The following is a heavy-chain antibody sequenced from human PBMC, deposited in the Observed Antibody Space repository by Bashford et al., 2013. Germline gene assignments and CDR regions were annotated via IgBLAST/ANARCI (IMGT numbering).Heavy chain of an antibody. Sequence: GGSLRLSCVASRLSFSTFSMNWVRQAPGKGLEWLSYISSDSSTIYYADSVKGRFTISRDNSKNSLYLQLNNVRPEDTALYYCARGHYPLTLSRKFDSWGQGTLVTVSS. D-gene: IGHD3-3*01. V-gene: IGHV3-48*04. CDR2: ISSDSSTI. CDR3: ARGHYPLTLSRKFDS. CDR1: RLSFSTFS. J-gene: IGHJ4*02.